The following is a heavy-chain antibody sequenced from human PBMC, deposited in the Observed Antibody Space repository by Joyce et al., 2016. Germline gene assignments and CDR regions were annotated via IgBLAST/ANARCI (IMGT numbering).Heavy chain of an antibody. CDR3: ARRDGAFDGLDV. V-gene: IGHV5-51*01. Sequence: EVQLVQSGAEVKKPGESLKISCKASGYSFTTYWIVWVRQMPGKGLEWMGISYPSDSTIRYSPSYQGHVTISADKFINTAYLQWTSLKASDTAMYYCARRDGAFDGLDVWGHGTTVTVSS. J-gene: IGHJ6*02. D-gene: IGHD2-21*01. CDR1: GYSFTTYW. CDR2: SYPSDSTI.